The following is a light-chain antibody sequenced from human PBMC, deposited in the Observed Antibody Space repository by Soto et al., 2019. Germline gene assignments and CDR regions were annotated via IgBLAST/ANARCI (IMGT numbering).Light chain of an antibody. Sequence: IVLTQSPATLSLSPGERATLSCRASQSVKSYLAWYQQKPGQAPRLLIYGASSRATGIPDRFSGSGSGTDFTLTISRLEPEDFAVYYCQQYGSSSITFGQGTRLEIK. CDR1: QSVKSY. V-gene: IGKV3-20*01. CDR3: QQYGSSSIT. CDR2: GAS. J-gene: IGKJ5*01.